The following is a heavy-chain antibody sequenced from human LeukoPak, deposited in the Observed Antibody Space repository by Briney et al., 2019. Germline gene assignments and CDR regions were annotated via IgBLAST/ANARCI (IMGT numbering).Heavy chain of an antibody. J-gene: IGHJ4*02. Sequence: GASVKVSCKASGYTFTSYDINWVRQATGQGLEWMGWMNPNSGNTAYAQKFQGRVTMSRDTSISTAYMELSSLRSEDTAVYYCARLPKYSRLLDYWGQGTLVTVSS. D-gene: IGHD6-6*01. V-gene: IGHV1-8*01. CDR1: GYTFTSYD. CDR2: MNPNSGNT. CDR3: ARLPKYSRLLDY.